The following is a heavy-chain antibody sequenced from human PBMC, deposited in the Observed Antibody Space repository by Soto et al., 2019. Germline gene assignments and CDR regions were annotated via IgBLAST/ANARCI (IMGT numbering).Heavy chain of an antibody. D-gene: IGHD3-16*01. V-gene: IGHV1-3*01. CDR2: INVGNGDT. Sequence: QVQLVQSGAEVKKPGASVKVSCKASGYAFTSNPIQCVRQAPGQSLEWVGWINVGNGDTRFSQKFQGSVILYRDKSASTVYMELSSLRSEDTGVYYCARDQGMLTFGGRMLNVRYYYGMDVWGQGTTVTVSS. CDR3: ARDQGMLTFGGRMLNVRYYYGMDV. CDR1: GYAFTSNP. J-gene: IGHJ6*02.